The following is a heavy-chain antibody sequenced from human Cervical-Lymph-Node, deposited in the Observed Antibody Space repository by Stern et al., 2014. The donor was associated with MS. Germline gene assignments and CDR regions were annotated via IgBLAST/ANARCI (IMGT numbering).Heavy chain of an antibody. Sequence: EVQLVESGGGLVQPGRSLRLSCAASGFTFDDYAMHWVRPAPGKGLEWVSGISWNSGSIGYADSVKGRFTISRDNAKNSLYLQMNSLRAEDTALYYCAKDKSSMTTVVMDYWGQGTLVTVSS. V-gene: IGHV3-9*01. CDR2: ISWNSGSI. D-gene: IGHD4-23*01. J-gene: IGHJ4*02. CDR1: GFTFDDYA. CDR3: AKDKSSMTTVVMDY.